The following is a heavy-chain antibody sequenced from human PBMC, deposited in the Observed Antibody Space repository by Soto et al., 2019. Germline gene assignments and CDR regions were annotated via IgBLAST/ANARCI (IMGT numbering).Heavy chain of an antibody. Sequence: GWSLRLSCAASGFTFSSYEMNLVRQAPGKGLEWVSYISSSGSTIYYADSVKGRFTISRDNAKNSLYLQMNSLRAEDTAVYYCATPFAWELPYWGEGTLVTVSS. CDR1: GFTFSSYE. J-gene: IGHJ4*02. CDR3: ATPFAWELPY. CDR2: ISSSGSTI. V-gene: IGHV3-48*03. D-gene: IGHD1-26*01.